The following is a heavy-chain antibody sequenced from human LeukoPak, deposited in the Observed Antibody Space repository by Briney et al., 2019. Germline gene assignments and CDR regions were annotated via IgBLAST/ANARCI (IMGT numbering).Heavy chain of an antibody. J-gene: IGHJ4*02. CDR1: GDSISSSDSY. Sequence: SETQSLTCTVSGDSISSSDSYWGWIRQPPGKGLEWIGSMWFGATTSYNPSLKSRVTISVDTSKNQFSLKLSSVTAADTALYYCARGRRGSYFQDYWGQGTLVTVSS. CDR2: MWFGATT. D-gene: IGHD1-26*01. V-gene: IGHV4-39*07. CDR3: ARGRRGSYFQDY.